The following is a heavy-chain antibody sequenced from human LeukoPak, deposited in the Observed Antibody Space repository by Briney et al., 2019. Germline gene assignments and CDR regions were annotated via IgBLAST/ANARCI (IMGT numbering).Heavy chain of an antibody. D-gene: IGHD3-3*01. Sequence: ASVKVSCKASGGTFSSYAISWVRQAPGRGLEWMGRIIPILGIANYAQKFQGRVTITADKSTSTAYMELSSLRSEDTAVYYCARVGYESSFDYWGQGTLVTVSS. CDR2: IIPILGIA. CDR1: GGTFSSYA. V-gene: IGHV1-69*04. J-gene: IGHJ4*02. CDR3: ARVGYESSFDY.